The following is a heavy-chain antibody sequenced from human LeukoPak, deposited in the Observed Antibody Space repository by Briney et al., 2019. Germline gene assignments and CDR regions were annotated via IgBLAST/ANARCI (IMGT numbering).Heavy chain of an antibody. V-gene: IGHV1-3*01. CDR2: INAGNGNT. D-gene: IGHD6-13*01. CDR1: GYTSTSNA. J-gene: IGHJ4*02. Sequence: GPSVKVSCKSPGYTSTSNARNWFRQATGQSLGWMGWINAGNGNTKYSQKFQGRVTITRDTSASTAYMELSSLRSEDTAVYYCGRTHYSSSWYNYWGQGTLVTVSS. CDR3: GRTHYSSSWYNY.